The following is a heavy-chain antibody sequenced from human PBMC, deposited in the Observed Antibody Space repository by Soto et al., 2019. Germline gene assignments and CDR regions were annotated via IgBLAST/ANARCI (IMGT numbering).Heavy chain of an antibody. V-gene: IGHV3-7*01. CDR3: ARAAGDGFDY. CDR2: IKQEGSEK. D-gene: IGHD2-21*02. CDR1: GFTFRSYW. Sequence: PGGSLRLSCAASGFTFRSYWMSWVRQAPGKGLEWVANIKQEGSEKYYVDSVKGRFTSSRDSAKNSLYLQMNSLRAEATAVSSCARAAGDGFDYWGQGTLVTVSS. J-gene: IGHJ4*02.